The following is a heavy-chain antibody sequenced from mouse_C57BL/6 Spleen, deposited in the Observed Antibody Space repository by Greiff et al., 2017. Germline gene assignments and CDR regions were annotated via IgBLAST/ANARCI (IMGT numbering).Heavy chain of an antibody. D-gene: IGHD1-1*01. J-gene: IGHJ4*01. CDR3: TSDRGTTVVKSRAMDY. CDR1: GFTFSSYA. Sequence: EVKLMESGEGLVKPGGSLKLSCAASGFTFSSYAMSWVRQTPEKRLEWVAYISSGGDYIYYADTVKGRFTISRDNARNTLYLQISSLKSEDTAMNYCTSDRGTTVVKSRAMDYWGQGTSVTVSS. V-gene: IGHV5-9-1*02. CDR2: ISSGGDYI.